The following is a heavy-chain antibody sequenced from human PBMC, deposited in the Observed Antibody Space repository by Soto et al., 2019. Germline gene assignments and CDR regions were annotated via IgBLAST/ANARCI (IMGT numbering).Heavy chain of an antibody. CDR2: ISVSGETT. CDR1: GFTFNSYA. J-gene: IGHJ4*02. V-gene: IGHV3-23*01. CDR3: AKDGDARGRAIPIDS. D-gene: IGHD2-2*02. Sequence: EVQLLESGGALVQPGGSLRLSCAASGFTFNSYAMSWVRQAPGKGLEWVSTISVSGETTFYADSVKGRFTISRDNSKNTLYLEMNSLRVEDAAKYYCAKDGDARGRAIPIDSLGQGTLVTVSS.